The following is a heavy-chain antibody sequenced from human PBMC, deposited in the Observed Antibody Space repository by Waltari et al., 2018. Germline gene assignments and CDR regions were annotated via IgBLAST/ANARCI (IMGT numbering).Heavy chain of an antibody. D-gene: IGHD2-15*01. CDR2: ISSTGNT. CDR1: GGSLGGSS. Sequence: QVLLQESGPGLVRPSETLSLTCTVSGGSLGGSSWRWILQPPGKGLEWIGYISSTGNTNYNPFLDSRVTILLDTSKSQFSLTLNSVTAADTAVYFCVRLRGGWSTAYNWFDPWGQGTLVTVSS. V-gene: IGHV4-59*12. CDR3: VRLRGGWSTAYNWFDP. J-gene: IGHJ5*02.